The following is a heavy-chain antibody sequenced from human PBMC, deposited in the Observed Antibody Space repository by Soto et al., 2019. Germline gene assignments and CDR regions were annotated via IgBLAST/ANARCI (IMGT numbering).Heavy chain of an antibody. CDR3: ARMETFGSLNWFDP. CDR2: IHSTRSP. Sequence: XATLSLTCTVSGDSVSKYYWNWIRQPAGKGLEWIGRIHSTRSPNYNPSLKSRVTMSVDTSKNQFSLKLNLTSVTAADTAVYYCARMETFGSLNWFDPWGQGTLVTVSS. J-gene: IGHJ5*02. V-gene: IGHV4-4*07. D-gene: IGHD3-16*01. CDR1: GDSVSKYY.